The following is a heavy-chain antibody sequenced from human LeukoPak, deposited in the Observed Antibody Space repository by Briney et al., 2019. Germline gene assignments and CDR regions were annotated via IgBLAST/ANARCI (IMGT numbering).Heavy chain of an antibody. CDR1: GGSISSYY. CDR2: LHTSGST. V-gene: IGHV4-4*07. J-gene: IGHJ1*01. CDR3: ASAVSTEYFQH. Sequence: PSETLSLTCTVSGGSISSYYWSWIRQPAGEGLEWIGRLHTSGSTHYNPSLESRVTMSVDTSKNQFSLKLSSVTAADTAVYYCASAVSTEYFQHWGQGTLVTVSS.